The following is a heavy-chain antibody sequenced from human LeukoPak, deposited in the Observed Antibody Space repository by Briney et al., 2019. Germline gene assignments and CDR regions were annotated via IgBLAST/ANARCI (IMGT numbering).Heavy chain of an antibody. J-gene: IGHJ4*02. CDR2: IIPIFGTA. CDR1: GGTFSSYA. CDR3: ARAGEMATMPRSFDY. V-gene: IGHV1-69*13. D-gene: IGHD5-24*01. Sequence: SVKVSCKASGGTFSSYAISWVRQAPGQGLEWMGGIIPIFGTANYAQKFQGRVTITADESTSTAYMELSSLRSEDTAVYYCARAGEMATMPRSFDYWGQGTLVTVSS.